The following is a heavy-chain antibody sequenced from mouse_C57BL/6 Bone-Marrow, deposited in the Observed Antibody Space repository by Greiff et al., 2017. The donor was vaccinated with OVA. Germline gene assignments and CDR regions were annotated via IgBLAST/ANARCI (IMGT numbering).Heavy chain of an antibody. CDR2: ITHSGET. D-gene: IGHD1-1*01. CDR3: AGDRYGRRYFDV. Sequence: QVQLKESGPGLVKPSQSLFLTCSITGFPITSGYYWIWIRQSPGKPLEWMGYITHSGETFYNPSLQSPISITRETSKNQFFLQLNSVTTEDTAMYYCAGDRYGRRYFDVWGTGTTVTVSS. V-gene: IGHV12-3*01. J-gene: IGHJ1*03. CDR1: GFPITSGYY.